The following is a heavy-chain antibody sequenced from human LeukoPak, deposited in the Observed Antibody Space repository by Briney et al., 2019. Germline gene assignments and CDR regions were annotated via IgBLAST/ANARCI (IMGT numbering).Heavy chain of an antibody. CDR3: ARASSGAIYYYGMDV. J-gene: IGHJ6*02. V-gene: IGHV4-59*01. Sequence: PSETLSLTCTISGGPISRSYWTWIRQVPGKGLEWIGCIFNSGSTLYNPSLKSRVTISEDTSRSQFSLKLSSVTAADTAVYYCARASSGAIYYYGMDVRGQGTTVTVSS. CDR1: GGPISRSY. CDR2: IFNSGST. D-gene: IGHD3-10*01.